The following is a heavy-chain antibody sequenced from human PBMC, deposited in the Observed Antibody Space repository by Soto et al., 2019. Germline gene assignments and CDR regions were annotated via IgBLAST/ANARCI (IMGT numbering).Heavy chain of an antibody. CDR1: GFTFSTFA. CDR2: LSGSGGST. Sequence: GGSLRLSCAASGFTFSTFAMSWVRQAPGKALEWISSLSGSGGSTYYSDSVKGRFTISRDNSKNTLYLQMNSLRAEDTALYYCAKAGHSTSLGWFDPWGQGTLVTVSS. CDR3: AKAGHSTSLGWFDP. V-gene: IGHV3-23*01. D-gene: IGHD6-6*01. J-gene: IGHJ5*02.